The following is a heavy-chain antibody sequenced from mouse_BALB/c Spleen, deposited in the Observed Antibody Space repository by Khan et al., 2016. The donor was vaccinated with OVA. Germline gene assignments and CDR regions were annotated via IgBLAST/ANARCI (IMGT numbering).Heavy chain of an antibody. CDR3: ARAYYGNYRESMDY. Sequence: VQLQESGPGLVAPSQSLSITCTVSGFSLTGFGVNWVRQPPGKGLEWLGVIWGDGSTDYNSALKSRLNLSKDNSKSQVFLKMDSLQTNDTARYYGARAYYGNYRESMDYWGQGTAVTVSS. D-gene: IGHD2-10*01. J-gene: IGHJ4*01. V-gene: IGHV2-6-7*01. CDR2: IWGDGST. CDR1: GFSLTGFG.